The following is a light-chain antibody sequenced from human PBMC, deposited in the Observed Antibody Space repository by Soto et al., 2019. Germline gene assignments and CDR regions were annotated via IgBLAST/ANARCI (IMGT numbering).Light chain of an antibody. Sequence: QSVLAQPPSVSGAPGQRVAISCTGSDSNIGAGFDVHWYQQLPGTAPRFLIYGNNKRPSGFPDRFSGSKSATSASLAITGLQAEDEAEYYCQSYDSSLSGLYVFGTGTKLTVL. V-gene: IGLV1-40*01. CDR3: QSYDSSLSGLYV. CDR2: GNN. J-gene: IGLJ1*01. CDR1: DSNIGAGFD.